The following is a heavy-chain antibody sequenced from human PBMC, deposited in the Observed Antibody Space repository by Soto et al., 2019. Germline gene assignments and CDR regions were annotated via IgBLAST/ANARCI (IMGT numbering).Heavy chain of an antibody. CDR2: INHRGST. CDR3: ARGPNSSSWYLDY. CDR1: GGSFSGYY. V-gene: IGHV4-34*01. J-gene: IGHJ4*02. D-gene: IGHD6-13*01. Sequence: QVPLQQWGAGLLKPSETLSLTCAVYGGSFSGYYWSWIRQPQGKGLEWIGEINHRGSTNYNPSLKSRVNISVDTSKNQFSLKLSSVTAADTAVYYCARGPNSSSWYLDYWGQGTLVTVSS.